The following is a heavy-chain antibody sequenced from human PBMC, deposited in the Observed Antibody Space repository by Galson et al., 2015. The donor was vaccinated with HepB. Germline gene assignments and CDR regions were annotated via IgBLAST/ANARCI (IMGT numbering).Heavy chain of an antibody. CDR2: INGGDGDA. Sequence: SVKVSCKASGYTFSNYAIHWVRQPPGQGLEWMGHINGGDGDAKYSHKFQGRVTFTRDASASTAYIELSSLRPEDRAVYYCARTRSISWFDFWGQGTLVTVSS. V-gene: IGHV1-3*01. CDR3: ARTRSISWFDF. D-gene: IGHD6-13*01. J-gene: IGHJ4*02. CDR1: GYTFSNYA.